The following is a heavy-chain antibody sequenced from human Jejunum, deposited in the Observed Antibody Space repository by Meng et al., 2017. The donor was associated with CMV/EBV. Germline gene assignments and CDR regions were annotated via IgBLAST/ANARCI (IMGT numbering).Heavy chain of an antibody. Sequence: AASGFISTNAWMSWVSQAPGKGLEWVGRIKSKTDDGTTDYAAPVKGRFTISRDDSKNTLYLQMNSLKTEDTAVYYCTTDLHNWVYWGQGRLVTVSS. V-gene: IGHV3-15*01. D-gene: IGHD5-24*01. CDR3: TTDLHNWVY. CDR2: IKSKTDDGTT. CDR1: GFISTNAW. J-gene: IGHJ4*02.